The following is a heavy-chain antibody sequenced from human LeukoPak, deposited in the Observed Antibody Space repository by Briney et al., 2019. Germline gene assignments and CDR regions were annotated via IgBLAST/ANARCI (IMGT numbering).Heavy chain of an antibody. Sequence: VKVSCKASGGTFSSYAISWVRPAPGQGLEWMGRIIPIFTTVNYAQQFQGRVTITADESTSTAYMELSSLRSEDTAVYYCARGEFYCSTISCRDAFDIWGQGTIVTVSS. V-gene: IGHV1-69*13. CDR2: IIPIFTTV. CDR3: ARGEFYCSTISCRDAFDI. CDR1: GGTFSSYA. D-gene: IGHD2-2*01. J-gene: IGHJ3*02.